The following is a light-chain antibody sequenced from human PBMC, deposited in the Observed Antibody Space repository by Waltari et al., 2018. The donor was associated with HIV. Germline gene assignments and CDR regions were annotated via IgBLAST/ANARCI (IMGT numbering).Light chain of an antibody. Sequence: SNQLTQPPSVSESPGQTARITCSGDALAKHHAYWYQQKPGQAPLLVIYKGSERPSGIPERFSGSSSGTTVTLTISGVQSEDEADYYCQSTDSSGISWVFGGGTKLTVL. V-gene: IGLV3-25*03. CDR3: QSTDSSGISWV. CDR1: ALAKHH. J-gene: IGLJ3*02. CDR2: KGS.